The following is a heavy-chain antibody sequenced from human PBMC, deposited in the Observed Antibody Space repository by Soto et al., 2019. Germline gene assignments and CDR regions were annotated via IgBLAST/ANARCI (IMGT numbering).Heavy chain of an antibody. J-gene: IGHJ5*02. D-gene: IGHD6-13*01. V-gene: IGHV4-39*01. CDR3: ARRSSSWANWFDP. CDR2: IYYSGST. Sequence: QLQLQESGPGLVKPSETLSLTCTVSGGSISSSSYYWGWIRQPPGKGLEWIGSIYYSGSTYYNPSLKSRVTISVDTSKNQFSLKLSSVTAADTAVYYCARRSSSWANWFDPWGQGTLVTVSS. CDR1: GGSISSSSYY.